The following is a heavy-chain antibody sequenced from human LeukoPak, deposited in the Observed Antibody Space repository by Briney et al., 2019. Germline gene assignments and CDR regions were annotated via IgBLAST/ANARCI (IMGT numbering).Heavy chain of an antibody. CDR1: GGTFSSYT. CDR2: IIPILGIA. Sequence: SVKVSCKASGGTFSSYTISWVRQAPGQGLEWMGRIIPILGIANYAQKFQGRVTITADKSTSTAYMELSSLRSEDTAVYYCARDRPLRFLEWLPIRYYYGMDVWGQGTTVTVSS. D-gene: IGHD3-3*01. J-gene: IGHJ6*02. V-gene: IGHV1-69*04. CDR3: ARDRPLRFLEWLPIRYYYGMDV.